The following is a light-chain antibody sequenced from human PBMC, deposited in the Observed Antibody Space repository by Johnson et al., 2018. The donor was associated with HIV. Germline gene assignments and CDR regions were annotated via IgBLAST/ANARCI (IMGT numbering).Light chain of an antibody. CDR3: GTWDSSLSARV. CDR1: SSNIGNNY. CDR2: DNN. Sequence: QSVLTQPPSVSAAPGQKVTISCSGSSSNIGNNYVSWYQQLPGTAPKLLIYDNNKRPSGIPDRFSGSKSGTSATLGITGLQTGDEADYYCGTWDSSLSARVF. J-gene: IGLJ1*01. V-gene: IGLV1-51*01.